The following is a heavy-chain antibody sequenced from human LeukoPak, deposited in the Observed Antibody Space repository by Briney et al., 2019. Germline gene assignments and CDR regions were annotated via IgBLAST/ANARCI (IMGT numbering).Heavy chain of an antibody. Sequence: ASGPTLVQPTQTHTLTCTFSGFSISTSEVGVGWFRQPPGKALEWLAITHWNDADHYSPSLKDRLTITKDTSKNQVVLTMTNMDPVDTATYYCGHRLTGRGIDYWGQGTLVTVSS. V-gene: IGHV2-5*01. CDR1: GFSISTSEVG. J-gene: IGHJ4*02. CDR3: GHRLTGRGIDY. CDR2: THWNDAD.